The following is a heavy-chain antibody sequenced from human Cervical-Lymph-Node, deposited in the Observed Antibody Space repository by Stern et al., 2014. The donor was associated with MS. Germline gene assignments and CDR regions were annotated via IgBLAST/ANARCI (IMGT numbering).Heavy chain of an antibody. Sequence: VQLVQSGAEVKKPGSSVKVSCKASGGTLKNYGISWVRQAPGQGLEWMGGIIPILGSGDYAHHFPGRVTITADEVTSTVYMELSSLTSEDTAVYYCARQYRPYFYGFGVWGHGTTVTVSS. D-gene: IGHD2/OR15-2a*01. CDR1: GGTLKNYG. CDR2: IIPILGSG. CDR3: ARQYRPYFYGFGV. V-gene: IGHV1-69*01. J-gene: IGHJ6*02.